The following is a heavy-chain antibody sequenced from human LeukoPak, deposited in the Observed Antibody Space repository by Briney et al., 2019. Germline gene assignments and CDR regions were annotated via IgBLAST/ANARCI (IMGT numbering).Heavy chain of an antibody. CDR1: GFTFDDYA. CDR3: AKDYYYDSSGYLGFDY. J-gene: IGHJ4*02. CDR2: ISWNSGSI. D-gene: IGHD3-22*01. Sequence: PGRSLRLSCAASGFTFDDYAMHWVRPAPGKGLEWVSGISWNSGSIGYADSVKGRLTISRDNAKNSLYLQMNSLRAEDTALYYCAKDYYYDSSGYLGFDYWGQGTLVTVSS. V-gene: IGHV3-9*01.